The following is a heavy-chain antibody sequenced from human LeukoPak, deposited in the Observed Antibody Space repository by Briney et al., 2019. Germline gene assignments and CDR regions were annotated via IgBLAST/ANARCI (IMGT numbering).Heavy chain of an antibody. CDR2: INHSGST. Sequence: SETLSLTCAVYGGSFSGYYWGWIRQPPGKGLEWIGEINHSGSTNYNPSLKSRVTISVDTSKNQFSLKLSSVTAADTAVYYCASRGWVVATRGDYYYYGMDVWGQGTTVTVSS. J-gene: IGHJ6*02. D-gene: IGHD2-15*01. CDR1: GGSFSGYY. V-gene: IGHV4-34*01. CDR3: ASRGWVVATRGDYYYYGMDV.